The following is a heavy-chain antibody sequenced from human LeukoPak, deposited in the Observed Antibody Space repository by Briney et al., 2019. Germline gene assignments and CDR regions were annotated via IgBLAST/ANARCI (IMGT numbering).Heavy chain of an antibody. Sequence: GGSLRLSCSASGFTFSSSTMHWVRQAPGKGLEYVSTIGRSGGSTYYADSVKGRFTISRDNSKNTLYLQMNSLRAEDTAVYYCAKDGDSSGWYEDFDYWGQGTLVTVSS. D-gene: IGHD6-19*01. V-gene: IGHV3-64*04. J-gene: IGHJ4*02. CDR1: GFTFSSST. CDR3: AKDGDSSGWYEDFDY. CDR2: IGRSGGST.